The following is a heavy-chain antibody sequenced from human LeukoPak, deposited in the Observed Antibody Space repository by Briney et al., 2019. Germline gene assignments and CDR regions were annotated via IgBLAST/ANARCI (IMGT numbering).Heavy chain of an antibody. CDR2: INPNSGGT. CDR1: GYTFIGYY. CDR3: ATFGYCSSTSCYRAERWVDY. V-gene: IGHV1-2*02. D-gene: IGHD2-2*02. J-gene: IGHJ4*02. Sequence: ASVKVSCTASGYTFIGYYMHWVRQAPGQGLEWMGWINPNSGGTNYAQKFQGRVTMTRDTSISTAYMELSRLRSDDTAVYYCATFGYCSSTSCYRAERWVDYWGQGTLVTVSS.